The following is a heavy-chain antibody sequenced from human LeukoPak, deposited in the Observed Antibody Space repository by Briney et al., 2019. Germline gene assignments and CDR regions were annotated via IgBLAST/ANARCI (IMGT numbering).Heavy chain of an antibody. V-gene: IGHV3-66*01. J-gene: IGHJ4*02. CDR3: ARDLDGSGRFDY. CDR2: IYSGGST. D-gene: IGHD3-10*01. Sequence: PGGSLRLSCAASGFTVSSNYMSWVRQAPGKGLEWVSVIYSGGSTYYADSVKGRFTISRGNSKNTLYLQMNSLRAEDTAVYYCARDLDGSGRFDYWGQGTLVTVSS. CDR1: GFTVSSNY.